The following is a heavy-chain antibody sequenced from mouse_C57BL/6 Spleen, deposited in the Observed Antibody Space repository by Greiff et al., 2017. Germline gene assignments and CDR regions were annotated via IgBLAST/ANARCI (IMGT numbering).Heavy chain of an antibody. V-gene: IGHV1-9*01. CDR1: GYTFTGYW. J-gene: IGHJ2*01. CDR2: ILPGSGST. D-gene: IGHD2-4*01. CDR3: ARLGYDDDDAYYFDY. Sequence: QVQLKQSGAELMKPGASVKLSCKATGYTFTGYWIEWVKQRPGHGLEWIGEILPGSGSTNYNEKFKGKATFTADTSSNTAYMQLSSLTTEDSAIYYCARLGYDDDDAYYFDYWGQGTTLTGSS.